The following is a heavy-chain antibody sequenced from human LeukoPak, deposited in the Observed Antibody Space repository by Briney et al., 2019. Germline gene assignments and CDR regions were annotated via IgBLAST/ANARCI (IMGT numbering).Heavy chain of an antibody. CDR1: GFSFSSYS. D-gene: IGHD5-12*01. Sequence: GGSLRLSCAASGFSFSSYSIHWVRQAPGEGLEWVAVISSDGNSKNFALSVKGRFAISRDNSKNTLFLQMNNLRSEDTALYYCVSPTADYPFLYYFDSWGQGTLVTVSS. CDR2: ISSDGNSK. CDR3: VSPTADYPFLYYFDS. V-gene: IGHV3-30*09. J-gene: IGHJ4*02.